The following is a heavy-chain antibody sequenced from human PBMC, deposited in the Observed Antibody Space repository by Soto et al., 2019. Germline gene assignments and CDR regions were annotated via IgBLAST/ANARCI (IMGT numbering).Heavy chain of an antibody. J-gene: IGHJ3*02. CDR2: IKQDGTEK. Sequence: PGGSLRLSCAASGFTFSRYWMNWVRQAPGKGLEWVANIKQDGTEKNYVDSVKGRFTISRDNAGKSLYLQMDSLRAEDTAVYFCARGDTHMITGMDSFDIWGQGTMVPVSS. CDR1: GFTFSRYW. V-gene: IGHV3-7*01. D-gene: IGHD3-16*01. CDR3: ARGDTHMITGMDSFDI.